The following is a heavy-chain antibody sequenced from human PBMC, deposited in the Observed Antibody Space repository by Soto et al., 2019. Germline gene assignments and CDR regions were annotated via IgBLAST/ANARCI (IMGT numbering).Heavy chain of an antibody. CDR2: INPNSGGT. CDR1: GYTFTGYY. Sequence: ASVKVSCKASGYTFTGYYMHWVRQAPGQGLECIGWINPNSGGTNYAQKFQGRVTMTRDTSISTAYMELSRLRSDDTAVYYCARDALSGYDSWALWYYYGMDVWGQGTRVTVSS. D-gene: IGHD5-12*01. J-gene: IGHJ6*02. V-gene: IGHV1-2*02. CDR3: ARDALSGYDSWALWYYYGMDV.